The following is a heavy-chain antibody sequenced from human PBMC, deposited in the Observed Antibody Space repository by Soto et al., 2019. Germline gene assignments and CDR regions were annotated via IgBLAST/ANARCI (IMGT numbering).Heavy chain of an antibody. J-gene: IGHJ4*02. V-gene: IGHV3-74*01. CDR1: GFTFSSYW. CDR2: MNSDGSSI. Sequence: EVQLVESGGGLVQPGGSLRLSCAASGFTFSSYWMHWVRQAPGKGLVWVSRMNSDGSSITYADSVKGRFTISRDSAKKTMYMQVHSLGGEDTGVYYWAREIGTTGLDYFDYWGQGTLVTVSS. CDR3: AREIGTTGLDYFDY.